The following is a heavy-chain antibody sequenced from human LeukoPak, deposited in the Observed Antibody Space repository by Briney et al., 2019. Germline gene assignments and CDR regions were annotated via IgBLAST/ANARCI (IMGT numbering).Heavy chain of an antibody. D-gene: IGHD3-3*01. CDR3: ARGRRITIFGVVIGPFDY. J-gene: IGHJ4*02. Sequence: GGSLRLSCAASGFTVSSNYMSWVRQAPGKGLGWVSVIYSGGNTYYADSVKGRFTISRDNSKNTLYLQMNSLRAEDTAVYYCARGRRITIFGVVIGPFDYWGQGTLVTVSS. V-gene: IGHV3-66*01. CDR2: IYSGGNT. CDR1: GFTVSSNY.